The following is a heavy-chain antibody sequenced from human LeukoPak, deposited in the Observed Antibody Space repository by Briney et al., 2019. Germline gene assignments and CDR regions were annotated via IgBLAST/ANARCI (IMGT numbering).Heavy chain of an antibody. CDR3: ARQGGGFWYFDL. CDR2: IYYSGST. CDR1: GGSISSYY. J-gene: IGHJ2*01. Sequence: PSETLSLTCTVSGGSISSYYWSWIRQPPGKGLEWIGYIYYSGSTNYNPPLKSRVTISVGTSKNQFSLKLSSVTAADTAVYYCARQGGGFWYFDLWGRGTLVTVSS. D-gene: IGHD6-25*01. V-gene: IGHV4-59*08.